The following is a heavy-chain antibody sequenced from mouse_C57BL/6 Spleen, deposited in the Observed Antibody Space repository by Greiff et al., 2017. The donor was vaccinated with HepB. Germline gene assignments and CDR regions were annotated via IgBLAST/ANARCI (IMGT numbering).Heavy chain of an antibody. CDR1: GYTFTGYW. CDR2: ILPGSGST. V-gene: IGHV1-9*01. Sequence: QVQLQQSGAELMKPGASVKLSCKATGYTFTGYWIEWVKQRPGHGLEWIGEILPGSGSTNYNEKFKGKATFTADTSSNTAYMQLSSLTTEDSAIYYCARGHYGKGGHYYAMDYWGQGTSVTVSS. CDR3: ARGHYGKGGHYYAMDY. D-gene: IGHD2-1*01. J-gene: IGHJ4*01.